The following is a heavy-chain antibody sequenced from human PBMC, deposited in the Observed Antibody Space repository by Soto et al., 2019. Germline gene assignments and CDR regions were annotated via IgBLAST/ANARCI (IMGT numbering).Heavy chain of an antibody. CDR1: GGSFSSNP. CDR3: ARGGRGYSSAPRYYFDY. D-gene: IGHD5-18*01. Sequence: QVQLVQSGSEVKKPGSSVKVSCKASGGSFSSNPISWVRQAPGQGHEWMAGIIPIFATVHYAQKFQGRVTITADESTSTAYMELTSLRSEDTAVYFCARGGRGYSSAPRYYFDYWGQGTLVTVSS. V-gene: IGHV1-69*01. CDR2: IIPIFATV. J-gene: IGHJ4*02.